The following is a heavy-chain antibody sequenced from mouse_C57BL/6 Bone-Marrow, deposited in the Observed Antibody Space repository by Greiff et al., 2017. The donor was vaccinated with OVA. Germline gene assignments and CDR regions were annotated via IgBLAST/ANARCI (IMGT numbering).Heavy chain of an antibody. Sequence: EVKLMESGGDLVKPGGSLKLSCAASGFTFSSYGMSWVRQTPDKRLEWVATISSGGSYNYYPDRVKGRFTISRDNAKNTLYLQMSSLKSEDTAMYYCARGDYYGSSPFAYWGQGTLVTVSA. J-gene: IGHJ3*01. CDR2: ISSGGSYN. D-gene: IGHD1-1*01. V-gene: IGHV5-6*01. CDR1: GFTFSSYG. CDR3: ARGDYYGSSPFAY.